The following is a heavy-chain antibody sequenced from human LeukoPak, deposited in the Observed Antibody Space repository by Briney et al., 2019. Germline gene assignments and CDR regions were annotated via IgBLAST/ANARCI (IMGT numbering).Heavy chain of an antibody. D-gene: IGHD3-9*01. V-gene: IGHV1-8*02. J-gene: IGHJ6*02. CDR1: GYTFTSYG. Sequence: GASVKVSCKASGYTFTSYGISWVRQAPGQGLEWMGWMNPNSGNTGYAQKFQGRVTMTRNTSISTAYMELSRLRSDDTAVYYCASDILTGYYAMDVWGQGTTVTVSS. CDR3: ASDILTGYYAMDV. CDR2: MNPNSGNT.